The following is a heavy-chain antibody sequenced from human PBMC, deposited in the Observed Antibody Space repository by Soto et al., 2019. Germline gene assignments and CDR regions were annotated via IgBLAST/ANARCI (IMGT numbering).Heavy chain of an antibody. D-gene: IGHD2-2*01. CDR3: AKDRSSTSCYAFDY. Sequence: GGSLRLSCAASGFTFSSYAMSWVRQAPGKGLKGVSVISISGGSTYYADSVKGRFTISRDSSKNTLYLQMNSLRAEDTAVYYCAKDRSSTSCYAFDYWGQGTLVTVSS. J-gene: IGHJ4*02. V-gene: IGHV3-23*01. CDR2: ISISGGST. CDR1: GFTFSSYA.